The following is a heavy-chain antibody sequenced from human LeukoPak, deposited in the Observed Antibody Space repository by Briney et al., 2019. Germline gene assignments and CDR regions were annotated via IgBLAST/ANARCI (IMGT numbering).Heavy chain of an antibody. V-gene: IGHV4-59*01. D-gene: IGHD6-13*01. CDR3: ARNLIPEQLVLNF. J-gene: IGHJ4*02. CDR2: IYYTGST. Sequence: SETLSLTCTVSGGSISSYYWNWIRQPPGKGLEWIGYIYYTGSTNYNPSLKSRVTMSVDTSKNQFSLNLKSVTPEDTAVYYCARNLIPEQLVLNFWGQGTLVTVSS. CDR1: GGSISSYY.